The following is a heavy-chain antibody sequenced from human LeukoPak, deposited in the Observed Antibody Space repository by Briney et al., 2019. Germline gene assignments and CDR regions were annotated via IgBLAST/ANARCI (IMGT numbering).Heavy chain of an antibody. CDR2: ISGSGGST. CDR1: GFTFSSYA. J-gene: IGHJ4*02. V-gene: IGHV3-23*01. CDR3: AKNPRMTTVTLFDY. Sequence: GGSLRLSCAASGFTFSSYAMSWVRQAPGEGLEWVSAISGSGGSTYYADSVKGRFTISRDNSKNTLYLQMNSLRAEDTAVYYCAKNPRMTTVTLFDYWGQGTLVTVSS. D-gene: IGHD4-17*01.